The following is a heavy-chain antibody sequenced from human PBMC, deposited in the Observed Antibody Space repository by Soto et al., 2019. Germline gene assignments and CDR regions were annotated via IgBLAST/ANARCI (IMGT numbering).Heavy chain of an antibody. D-gene: IGHD3-3*01. CDR2: ISGSGGST. J-gene: IGHJ4*02. CDR1: GFTFSSYA. Sequence: EVQLLESGGGLVQPGGSLRLSCAASGFTFSSYAISWVRQAPGKGLEWVSAISGSGGSTYYADSVNGRFTIARDNSKNTLYLQKNSLTAEDTDVYYCAKDGGVLRFSNFDYWGQGTLVTVS. V-gene: IGHV3-23*01. CDR3: AKDGGVLRFSNFDY.